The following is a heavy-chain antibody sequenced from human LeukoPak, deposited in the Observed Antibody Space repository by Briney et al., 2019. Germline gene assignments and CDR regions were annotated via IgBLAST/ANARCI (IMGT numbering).Heavy chain of an antibody. V-gene: IGHV3-53*01. Sequence: PGGSLRLSRAASGFTVSSNYMSWVRQAPGKGLEWVSVIYSGGSTYYADSVKGRFTISRDNSKNTLYLQMNSLRAEDTAVYYCARARGNYYYGMDVWGQGTTVTVSS. CDR1: GFTVSSNY. CDR3: ARARGNYYYGMDV. CDR2: IYSGGST. J-gene: IGHJ6*02.